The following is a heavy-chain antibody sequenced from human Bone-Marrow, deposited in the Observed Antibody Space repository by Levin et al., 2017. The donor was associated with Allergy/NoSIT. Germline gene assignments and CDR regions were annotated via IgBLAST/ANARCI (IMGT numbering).Heavy chain of an antibody. D-gene: IGHD6-19*01. CDR1: GFTLSSYW. Sequence: GESLKISCAASGFTLSSYWMSWVRQAPGKGLEWVANIKQDGSEKYYVDSVKGRFTISRDNAKNSLYLQMNSLRAEDTAEYYCARAIAVAASYWGQGTLVTVSS. J-gene: IGHJ4*02. V-gene: IGHV3-7*04. CDR3: ARAIAVAASY. CDR2: IKQDGSEK.